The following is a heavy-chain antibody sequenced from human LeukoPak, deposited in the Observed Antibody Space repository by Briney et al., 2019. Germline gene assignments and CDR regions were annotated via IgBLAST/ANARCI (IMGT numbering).Heavy chain of an antibody. D-gene: IGHD6-13*01. CDR1: GFTFSSYA. J-gene: IGHJ4*02. CDR3: AKDQLLIAAAGYFDY. CDR2: ISGSGGST. V-gene: IGHV3-23*01. Sequence: PGGSLRLSCAASGFTFSSYAMSWVRQAPGKGLEWVSAISGSGGSTYYADSVKGRSTISRGNSKNTLYLQMNSLRAEDTAVYYCAKDQLLIAAAGYFDYWGQGTLVTVSS.